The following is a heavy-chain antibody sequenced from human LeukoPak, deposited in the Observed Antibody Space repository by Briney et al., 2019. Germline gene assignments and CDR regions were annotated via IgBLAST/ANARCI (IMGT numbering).Heavy chain of an antibody. V-gene: IGHV3-33*01. J-gene: IGHJ3*02. D-gene: IGHD6-13*01. Sequence: PGRALRHSCVASGFTFSSYGMHWVRQAPGKGLEWVAFIWYDGSKKYYADSVKGRFTISRDNSKSTLYLHMNSLRAEDTDVYYSARRGGMSSIATDEVFDIWGQGTMVTVSS. CDR2: IWYDGSKK. CDR3: ARRGGMSSIATDEVFDI. CDR1: GFTFSSYG.